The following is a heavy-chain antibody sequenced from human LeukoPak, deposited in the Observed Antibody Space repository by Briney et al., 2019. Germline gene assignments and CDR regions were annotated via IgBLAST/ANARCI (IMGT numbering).Heavy chain of an antibody. CDR2: IYSGGIT. Sequence: GGSLRLSCAASGFTVSSNYMSWVRQAPGKGLEWVSVIYSGGITYYADSVKGRFTISRDNSKNTLYLQMNSLRAEDTAVDYCARETSRARVEMATGSFDYWGQGTLVTVSS. D-gene: IGHD5-24*01. CDR1: GFTVSSNY. CDR3: ARETSRARVEMATGSFDY. V-gene: IGHV3-53*01. J-gene: IGHJ4*02.